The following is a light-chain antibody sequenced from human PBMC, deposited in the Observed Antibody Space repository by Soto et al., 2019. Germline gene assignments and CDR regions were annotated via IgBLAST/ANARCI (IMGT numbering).Light chain of an antibody. V-gene: IGKV2-28*01. Sequence: DIVMTQSPLSLPVTPGEPASISCRSSQSLLHSNGYNYLDWYLQKPGQSPQLLIYLGSNRASGVPDRFSGSGSGTDFTLKIRRVEAEDVGVYYCMQALQSPYTFGQGNQLEIK. CDR3: MQALQSPYT. J-gene: IGKJ2*01. CDR2: LGS. CDR1: QSLLHSNGYNY.